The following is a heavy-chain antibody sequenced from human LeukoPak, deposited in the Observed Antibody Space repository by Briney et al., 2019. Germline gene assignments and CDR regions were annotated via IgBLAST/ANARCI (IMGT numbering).Heavy chain of an antibody. V-gene: IGHV4-61*02. J-gene: IGHJ6*03. CDR1: GDSISSGNYY. Sequence: SETLSLTCTVSGDSISSGNYYWNWIRQPAGKGLEWLGRISTHGSTHFNPSLKSRVTISVDTSKNQFSLKLSAVTAADTAVYYCARDFPFWSNYLEYYYYMDVWGKGTTVTVSS. CDR2: ISTHGST. CDR3: ARDFPFWSNYLEYYYYMDV. D-gene: IGHD3-3*01.